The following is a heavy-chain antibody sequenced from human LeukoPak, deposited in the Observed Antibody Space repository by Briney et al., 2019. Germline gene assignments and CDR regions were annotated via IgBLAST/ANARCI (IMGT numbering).Heavy chain of an antibody. CDR1: GGSISSGDYY. V-gene: IGHV4-30-4*01. CDR2: IYYSGST. Sequence: SETLSLTCTVSGGSISSGDYYWSWIRQPPGKGLEWIGYIYYSGSTYYNPSLKSRVTISVDTSKNQFSLKLSSVTAADTAVYYCAREREVPYCSSTSCTSAYYFDYWGQGTLVTVSS. J-gene: IGHJ4*02. CDR3: AREREVPYCSSTSCTSAYYFDY. D-gene: IGHD2-2*01.